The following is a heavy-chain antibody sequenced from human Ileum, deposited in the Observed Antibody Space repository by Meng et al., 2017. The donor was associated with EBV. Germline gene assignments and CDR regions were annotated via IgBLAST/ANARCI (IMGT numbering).Heavy chain of an antibody. CDR1: GGSISTSSYF. V-gene: IGHV4-39*07. Sequence: QLQLREAGLGLVKPSETLSLTCTVSGGSISTSSYFWGWNRQTPGKGLEWIGSIHYNGGTAYNPSLQSRVTMSVDTSKNQFSLRLTSVTAADTAVYYCAKEQDDGDRGIHRIDSWGQGTLVTVSS. J-gene: IGHJ5*01. CDR2: IHYNGGT. D-gene: IGHD5-18*01. CDR3: AKEQDDGDRGIHRIDS.